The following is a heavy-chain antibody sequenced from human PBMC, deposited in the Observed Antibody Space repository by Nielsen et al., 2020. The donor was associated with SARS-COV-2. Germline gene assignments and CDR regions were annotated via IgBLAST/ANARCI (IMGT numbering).Heavy chain of an antibody. CDR1: GCSISSGGYY. V-gene: IGHV4-31*03. CDR2: IYYSWST. Sequence: SETLSLTCTVSGCSISSGGYYWSWIRQHPGKGLEWLVYIYYSWSTYYNPSLKSRVTISVDTSKNQFSLKLSSVTAADTAVYYCARAPITMIVVVNAFDIWGQGTMVTVSS. CDR3: ARAPITMIVVVNAFDI. D-gene: IGHD3-22*01. J-gene: IGHJ3*02.